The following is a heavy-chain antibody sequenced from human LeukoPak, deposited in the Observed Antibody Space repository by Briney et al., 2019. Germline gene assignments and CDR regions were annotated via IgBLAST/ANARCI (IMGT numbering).Heavy chain of an antibody. D-gene: IGHD2-15*01. Sequence: ASVKVSYKASRGTFSSYAISWVRQAPGQGLEWVAGIIPIFGTASYAQKFQGRVTITADESTSTAYMELSSLRSDDTAVYYCASGEVGVVYRAGGRYYYYYHAMDVWGQGTTVTVSS. V-gene: IGHV1-69*13. CDR3: ASGEVGVVYRAGGRYYYYYHAMDV. CDR2: IIPIFGTA. CDR1: RGTFSSYA. J-gene: IGHJ6*02.